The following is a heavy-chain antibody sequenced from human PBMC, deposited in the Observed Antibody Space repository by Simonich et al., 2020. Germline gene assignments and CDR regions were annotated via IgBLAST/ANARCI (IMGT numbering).Heavy chain of an antibody. CDR1: GFTFSSYS. CDR2: ISMSSSDI. J-gene: IGHJ4*02. D-gene: IGHD1-26*01. Sequence: EVQLVESGGGLVKPGGSLRLSCAASGFTFSSYSMNWVRQAPGKGLEWVSSISMSSSDINYADPVKGRFTISRDNAKNSLYLQMNSLRAEDTAVYYCARDPRIGTLTYYFDYWGQGTLVTVSS. CDR3: ARDPRIGTLTYYFDY. V-gene: IGHV3-21*01.